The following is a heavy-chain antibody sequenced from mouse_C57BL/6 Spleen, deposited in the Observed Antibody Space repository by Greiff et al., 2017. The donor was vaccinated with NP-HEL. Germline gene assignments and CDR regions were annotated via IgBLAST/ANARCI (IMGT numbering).Heavy chain of an antibody. D-gene: IGHD1-1*01. CDR2: ISDGGSYT. J-gene: IGHJ1*03. V-gene: IGHV5-4*01. Sequence: EVKLVESGGGLVKPGGSLKLSCAASGFTFSSYAMSWVRQTPEKRLEWVATISDGGSYTYYPDNVKGRFTISRDNAKNNLYLQMSQLKSEDTAMYYCARDGGYGSGGYFDVWGTGTTVTVSS. CDR1: GFTFSSYA. CDR3: ARDGGYGSGGYFDV.